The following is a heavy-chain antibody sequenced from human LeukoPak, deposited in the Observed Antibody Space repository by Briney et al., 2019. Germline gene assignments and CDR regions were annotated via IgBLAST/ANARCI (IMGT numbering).Heavy chain of an antibody. Sequence: SETLSLTCAVYGGSFSGYYWSWIRQPPGKGLEWIGEINHSGSTNYNPSLKSRVTISVDTSKNQLSLKLSSVTAADTAVYYCAKLIAARPQPADYWGQGTLVTVSS. V-gene: IGHV4-34*01. CDR1: GGSFSGYY. CDR3: AKLIAARPQPADY. D-gene: IGHD6-6*01. CDR2: INHSGST. J-gene: IGHJ4*02.